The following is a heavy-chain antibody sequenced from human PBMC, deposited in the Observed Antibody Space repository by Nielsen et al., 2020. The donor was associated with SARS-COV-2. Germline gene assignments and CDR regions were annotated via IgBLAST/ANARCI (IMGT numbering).Heavy chain of an antibody. V-gene: IGHV1-3*01. J-gene: IGHJ3*02. CDR1: GYTFTSYA. D-gene: IGHD4-23*01. Sequence: ASVKVSCKASGYTFTSYAMHWVRQAPGQRLEWMGWINAGNGNTKYSQKFQGRVTMTTDTSTGTAYMELRSLKSDDTAVYYCAKDRWAANDVFDIWGQGTMVTVSS. CDR2: INAGNGNT. CDR3: AKDRWAANDVFDI.